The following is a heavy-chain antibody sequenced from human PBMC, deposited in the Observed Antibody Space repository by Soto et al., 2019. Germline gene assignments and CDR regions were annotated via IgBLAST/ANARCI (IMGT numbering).Heavy chain of an antibody. D-gene: IGHD2-21*02. CDR3: AKDDVAGDGLWLVSD. Sequence: VGSLRLSCVASGFSFNKYAMIWVRQAPGKGQEWVSGITGSGNTIEYTASVKGRFTISRDNSKNTVYLQMDGLRAEGTAMYYCAKDDVAGDGLWLVSDWDQRVPVTVSS. CDR1: GFSFNKYA. V-gene: IGHV3-23*01. CDR2: ITGSGNTI. J-gene: IGHJ4*02.